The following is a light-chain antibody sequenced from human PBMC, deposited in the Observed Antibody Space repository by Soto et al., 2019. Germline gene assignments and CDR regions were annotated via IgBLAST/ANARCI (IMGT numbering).Light chain of an antibody. CDR3: QQYISYWT. V-gene: IGKV1-5*03. Sequence: IQMPQSPSTLSASVGDRVTITFRASQSISSWLAWYQQKPGKAPKLLIYKASSLESGVPSRFSGSGSGTEFTLTISSLQPDDFATYYCQQYISYWTSCHGTKVDI. CDR1: QSISSW. CDR2: KAS. J-gene: IGKJ1*01.